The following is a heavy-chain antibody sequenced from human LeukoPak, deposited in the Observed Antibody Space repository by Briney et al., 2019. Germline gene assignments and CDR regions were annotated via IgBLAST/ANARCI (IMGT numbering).Heavy chain of an antibody. D-gene: IGHD6-13*01. CDR1: GGSISSSSYY. V-gene: IGHV4-39*01. CDR3: ARPSSRWQGGGGENDY. Sequence: SETLSLTCTVSGGSISSSSYYWGWIRQPPGKGLEWIGSIYYSGSTYYNPSLKSRVTISVDTSKNQFSLKLSSVTAADTAVSYWARPSSRWQGGGGENDYWGQGTLVTVSS. J-gene: IGHJ4*02. CDR2: IYYSGST.